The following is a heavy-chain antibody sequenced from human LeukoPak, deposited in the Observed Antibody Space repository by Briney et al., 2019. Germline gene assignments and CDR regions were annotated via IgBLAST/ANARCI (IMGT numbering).Heavy chain of an antibody. D-gene: IGHD3-22*01. Sequence: GRSLRLSCAASGFTVSSNYMSWVRQAPGKGLEWVSVIYSGGSTYYADSVKGRFTISRDNSKNTLYLQMNSLRAEDTAVYYCAREYDSSGADAFDIWGQGTMVTVSS. CDR2: IYSGGST. CDR3: AREYDSSGADAFDI. J-gene: IGHJ3*02. V-gene: IGHV3-66*01. CDR1: GFTVSSNY.